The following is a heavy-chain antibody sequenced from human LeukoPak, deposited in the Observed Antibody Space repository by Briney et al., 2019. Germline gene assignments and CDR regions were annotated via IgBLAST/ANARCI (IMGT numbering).Heavy chain of an antibody. Sequence: GASVKVSCKASGYTFTGYYIHWVRQAPGQGLEWMGWINPNSGGTNYAQKFQGRVTMTRDTSISTAYMELSRLRSDDTAVYYCARERSETTNWFDPWGQGTLVTVSS. V-gene: IGHV1-2*02. CDR2: INPNSGGT. D-gene: IGHD1-1*01. CDR3: ARERSETTNWFDP. J-gene: IGHJ5*02. CDR1: GYTFTGYY.